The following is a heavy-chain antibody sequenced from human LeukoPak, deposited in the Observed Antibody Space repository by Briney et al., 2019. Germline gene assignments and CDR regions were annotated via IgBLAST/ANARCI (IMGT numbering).Heavy chain of an antibody. CDR2: LNPNSGST. CDR3: ARLVGCGSTNCYSPDNWFDP. Sequence: ASVKVSCKASGYTFTSYDINWVRQASGQGLEWMGWLNPNSGSTDSAQQFQGRVTMTRNTSISTAYLELSNLRSEDTAVYYCARLVGCGSTNCYSPDNWFDPWGQGTLVIFSS. CDR1: GYTFTSYD. J-gene: IGHJ5*02. D-gene: IGHD2-2*01. V-gene: IGHV1-8*01.